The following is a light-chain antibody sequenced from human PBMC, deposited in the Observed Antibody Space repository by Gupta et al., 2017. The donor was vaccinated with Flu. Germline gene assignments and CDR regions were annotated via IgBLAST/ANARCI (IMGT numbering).Light chain of an antibody. Sequence: SITISCTGTRGDIGDYKYVSWYQQYPGKAHKLIIYEVINRPARVSHRFSGSKSGNTASLTISGLQAEDEADYFCSSYTTSSTLVFGAGTTVTVL. CDR1: RGDIGDYKY. CDR3: SSYTTSSTLV. CDR2: EVI. J-gene: IGLJ1*01. V-gene: IGLV2-14*01.